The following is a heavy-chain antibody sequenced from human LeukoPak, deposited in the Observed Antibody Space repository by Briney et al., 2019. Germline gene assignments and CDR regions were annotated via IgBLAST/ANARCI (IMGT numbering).Heavy chain of an antibody. V-gene: IGHV3-23*01. Sequence: GGSLRLSCAASGFTFTRYAMSWVRQAPGKGLEWVSGINNNGGDTYYADSVEGRLTISRDNSENTLYLQMNSLRAEDTAIYYCAKDGRSSRPYWGKGTLVTVSS. CDR1: GFTFTRYA. D-gene: IGHD6-13*01. CDR3: AKDGRSSRPY. J-gene: IGHJ4*02. CDR2: INNNGGDT.